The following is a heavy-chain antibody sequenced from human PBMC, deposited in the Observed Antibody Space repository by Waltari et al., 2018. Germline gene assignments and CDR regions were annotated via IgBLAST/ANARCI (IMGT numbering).Heavy chain of an antibody. CDR2: ISGSGATP. CDR1: GFSFMGFA. D-gene: IGHD3-16*02. V-gene: IGHV3-23*01. J-gene: IGHJ4*02. CDR3: AKGSRGYTNYFFDS. Sequence: EVQLLESAGGLVQPGEALRLSCAASGFSFMGFAMTWVRQAPGEGLEWRASISGSGATPFYADSVKGRFTIVRDNSRDTVYLQMNSLRVDDSAVYYCAKGSRGYTNYFFDSWGQGTLVSVSS.